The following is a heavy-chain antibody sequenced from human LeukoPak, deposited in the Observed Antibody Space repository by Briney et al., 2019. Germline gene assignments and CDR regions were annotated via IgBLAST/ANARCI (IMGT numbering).Heavy chain of an antibody. CDR2: ISGSGADT. CDR1: GFTFRSYA. J-gene: IGHJ4*02. Sequence: GGSLRLSCAASGFTFRSYAMSWVRQSPGKGLEWVSTISGSGADTYYADSVKGRFTISRDNSKNTLSLQMNSLRAEDTAVYYCAKNVAGTLDYWGQGILVTVSS. D-gene: IGHD6-13*01. V-gene: IGHV3-23*01. CDR3: AKNVAGTLDY.